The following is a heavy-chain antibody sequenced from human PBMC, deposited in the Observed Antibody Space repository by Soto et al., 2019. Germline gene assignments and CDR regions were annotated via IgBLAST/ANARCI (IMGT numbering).Heavy chain of an antibody. J-gene: IGHJ4*02. CDR1: GFTFTTYA. CDR3: ARSQGGYSYGGSYDY. D-gene: IGHD5-18*01. CDR2: ISNDGRGK. Sequence: GGSLRLSCAASGFTFTTYAIHWVRQAPGKGLEWVAVISNDGRGKYYADSVKGRFTISRDNSKNTLYLQMNSLRSDDTAVYYCARSQGGYSYGGSYDYWGQGTLVTVSS. V-gene: IGHV3-30*04.